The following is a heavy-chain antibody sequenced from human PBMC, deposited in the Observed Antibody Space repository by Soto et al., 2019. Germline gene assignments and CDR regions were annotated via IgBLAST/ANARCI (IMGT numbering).Heavy chain of an antibody. Sequence: EVQLLESGGGLVQPGGSLRLSCAASGFTFSSYAMSWVRQAPGKGLEWVSAISGSGGSTYYADSVKGRFTISRDNSKNTLYLQMNSLRAEDTAVYYCAKGGDIVVVPAAKRAFDTWGQGTMVTVSS. CDR3: AKGGDIVVVPAAKRAFDT. CDR2: ISGSGGST. CDR1: GFTFSSYA. V-gene: IGHV3-23*01. J-gene: IGHJ3*02. D-gene: IGHD2-2*01.